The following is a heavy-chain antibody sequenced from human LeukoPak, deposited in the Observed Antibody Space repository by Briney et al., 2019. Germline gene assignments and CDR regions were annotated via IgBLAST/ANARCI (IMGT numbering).Heavy chain of an antibody. J-gene: IGHJ4*02. Sequence: PSETLSLTCAVSGCSISSGYHWGWIRQPPGKGLEWIGSIYHSGSTYYNPSLKSRVTISVDTSKDQFSLKLSSVTAADTAVYYCARVKSTTYYFDYWGQGTLVIVSS. CDR3: ARVKSTTYYFDY. CDR1: GCSISSGYH. D-gene: IGHD4-17*01. V-gene: IGHV4-38-2*01. CDR2: IYHSGST.